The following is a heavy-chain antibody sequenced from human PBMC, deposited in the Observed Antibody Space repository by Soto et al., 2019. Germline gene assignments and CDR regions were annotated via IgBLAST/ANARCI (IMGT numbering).Heavy chain of an antibody. V-gene: IGHV4-31*02. D-gene: IGHD2-8*01. CDR1: GGSTSRNGYY. Sequence: GGSTSRNGYYWKWIRQRPGKGLEWIGFTDYSGRTNYNPSLKSRVTISVDTSKNQFSLKLTSVTAAGTAVYYCGSSMDVSDTNGYYYLDYWGQGTLVTVSS. J-gene: IGHJ4*02. CDR2: TDYSGRT. CDR3: GSSMDVSDTNGYYYLDY.